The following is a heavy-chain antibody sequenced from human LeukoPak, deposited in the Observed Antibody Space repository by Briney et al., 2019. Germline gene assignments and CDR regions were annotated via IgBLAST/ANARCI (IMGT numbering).Heavy chain of an antibody. CDR2: IWNDGSNK. V-gene: IGHV3-33*01. Sequence: GGSLRLSCAASGFTFSVYGMHWVRQAPGKGLEWVGVIWNDGSNKYYADSVKGRFTISRDNSKNTLYLQMNSLRAEDTAVYSCARASGPFDYWGQGTLVAVSS. CDR1: GFTFSVYG. D-gene: IGHD3-10*01. J-gene: IGHJ4*02. CDR3: ARASGPFDY.